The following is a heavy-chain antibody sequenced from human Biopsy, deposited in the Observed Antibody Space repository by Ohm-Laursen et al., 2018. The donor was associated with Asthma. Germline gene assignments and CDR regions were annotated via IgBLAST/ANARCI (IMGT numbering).Heavy chain of an antibody. D-gene: IGHD2-21*01. CDR1: GFTFSTYG. V-gene: IGHV3-30*03. CDR3: ARAGESDLVGGLDV. Sequence: SLRLSCTTSGFTFSTYGMHWVRQAPGKGLEWVAFIAWDGINSYYADSVKGRFTISRDNSRNTLYLQKNSLRADDTAVYYCARAGESDLVGGLDVWGQGTTVIVS. J-gene: IGHJ6*02. CDR2: IAWDGINS.